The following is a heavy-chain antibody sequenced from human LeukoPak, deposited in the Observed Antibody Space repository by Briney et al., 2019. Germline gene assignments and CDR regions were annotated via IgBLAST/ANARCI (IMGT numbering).Heavy chain of an antibody. CDR3: AKYSNLLCCYFYN. CDR1: GFNFDDYA. Sequence: GGSLRLSCSASGFNFDDYAMHWVRQAPGKGLEWDSGSSWNSDTIVFAGSVKGRFTNSRDTTKIYLYRQMNNLRDEYTGFNYCAKYSNLLCCYFYNWGRGTLVTVAS. J-gene: IGHJ2*01. D-gene: IGHD3-22*01. V-gene: IGHV3-9*01. CDR2: SSWNSDTI.